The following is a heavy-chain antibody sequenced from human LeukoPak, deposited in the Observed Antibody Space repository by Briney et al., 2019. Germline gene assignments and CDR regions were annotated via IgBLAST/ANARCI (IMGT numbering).Heavy chain of an antibody. V-gene: IGHV4-59*01. J-gene: IGHJ3*02. CDR1: GGSISSYY. Sequence: SETLPLTCTVSGGSISSYYWSWIRQPPGKGLEWIGYIYYSGSTNYNPSLKSRVTISLDTSKNQFSLRLSSVTAADTAVYYCASEFWSGTNDAFDIWGQGTMVTVSS. CDR3: ASEFWSGTNDAFDI. D-gene: IGHD3-3*01. CDR2: IYYSGST.